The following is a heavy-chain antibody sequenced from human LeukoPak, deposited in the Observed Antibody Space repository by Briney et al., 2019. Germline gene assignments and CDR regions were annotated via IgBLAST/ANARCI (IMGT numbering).Heavy chain of an antibody. Sequence: GGSLRLSCVGSGFTFSSNGIQWVRQAPGKGLEWVALVAADGGHKVYSDSVTGRLYMSRDNSKNTAFLQMDGLGAEHAAVYLCARERSHNNWFFDLWGPGTAVTVSS. CDR3: ARERSHNNWFFDL. CDR1: GFTFSSNG. CDR2: VAADGGHK. V-gene: IGHV3-30*02. J-gene: IGHJ2*01. D-gene: IGHD5-24*01.